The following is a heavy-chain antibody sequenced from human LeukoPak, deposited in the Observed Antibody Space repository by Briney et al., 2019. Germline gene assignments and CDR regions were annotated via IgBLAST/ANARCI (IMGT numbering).Heavy chain of an antibody. J-gene: IGHJ4*02. D-gene: IGHD7-27*01. CDR1: GFTFSSYA. V-gene: IGHV3-64*01. CDR2: ISSNGGST. Sequence: PGGSLRLSCAASGFTFSSYAMHWVRQAPGKGLEYVSAISSNGGSTHYANSVKGRFTISRDNSKNTLYLQMGSLRAEDMAVYYCARDYGDGYFDYWGQGTLVIVSS. CDR3: ARDYGDGYFDY.